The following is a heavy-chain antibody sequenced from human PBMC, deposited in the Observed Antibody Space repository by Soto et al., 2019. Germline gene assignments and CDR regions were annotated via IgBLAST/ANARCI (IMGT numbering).Heavy chain of an antibody. CDR3: AKDRDIVRGWFDP. Sequence: EVQLLESGGGLVEPGGSLRLSCAGSGFIFNTYAMSWVRQAPGKGLEWVSGTSGGGLAHYADSVMGRFTIYRDNSKNTLYLQMNSLKGEDTAVYYCAKDRDIVRGWFDPWGQGTPVTVSS. D-gene: IGHD2-15*01. J-gene: IGHJ5*02. V-gene: IGHV3-23*01. CDR2: TSGGGLA. CDR1: GFIFNTYA.